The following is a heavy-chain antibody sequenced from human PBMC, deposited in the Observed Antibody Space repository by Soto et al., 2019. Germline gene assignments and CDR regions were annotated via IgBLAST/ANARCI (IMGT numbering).Heavy chain of an antibody. D-gene: IGHD3-10*01. V-gene: IGHV4-30-4*01. Sequence: PSETLSLTCTVSGGSISSGDYYWSWIRQPPGKGLEWIGYIYYGGSTYYNPSLKSRVTISVDTSKNQFSLKLSSVTAADTAVYYCARAAYYYGSGSYYPYYYGMDVWGQGTTVTVSS. CDR2: IYYGGST. CDR3: ARAAYYYGSGSYYPYYYGMDV. CDR1: GGSISSGDYY. J-gene: IGHJ6*02.